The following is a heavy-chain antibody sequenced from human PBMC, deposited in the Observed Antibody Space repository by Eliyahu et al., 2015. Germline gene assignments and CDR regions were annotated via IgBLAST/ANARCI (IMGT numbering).Heavy chain of an antibody. CDR3: AGHEGDHLYNWFDP. Sequence: QLQLQESGPGLVKPSETLSLTCTVSXGXXSGSGYDCAWXRQPPGKGLEWIGSIYFSGGTXYNPSLRSRVTRSVETAKNQFSLKVSSVTAADTAVYYCAGHEGDHLYNWFDPWGQGTLVTVSS. V-gene: IGHV4-39*01. CDR1: XGXXSGSGYD. J-gene: IGHJ5*02. D-gene: IGHD1-14*01. CDR2: IYFSGGT.